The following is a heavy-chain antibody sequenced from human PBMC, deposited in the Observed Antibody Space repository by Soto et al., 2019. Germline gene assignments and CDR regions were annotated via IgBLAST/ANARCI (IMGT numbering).Heavy chain of an antibody. V-gene: IGHV4-34*01. CDR1: GGSFIGYH. Sequence: SETLSLTCAVYGGSFIGYHWSWIRQPPGKGLEWIGEINHSGSSNYNPSPKSRVTISLDRSKNQFSLKLSSVTAADTAVYFCASGGISTFWSVYPLLTYFDYWGKGTLVTVP. CDR2: INHSGSS. CDR3: ASGGISTFWSVYPLLTYFDY. D-gene: IGHD3-3*01. J-gene: IGHJ4*02.